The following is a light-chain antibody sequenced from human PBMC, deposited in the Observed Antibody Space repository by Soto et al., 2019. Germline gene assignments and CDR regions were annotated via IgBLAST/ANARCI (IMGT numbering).Light chain of an antibody. V-gene: IGKV3-11*01. CDR3: QQSSDWPPT. CDR1: QSVSSH. CDR2: DAS. J-gene: IGKJ4*01. Sequence: EIVLTQSPATLSLSPGERATLSCRASQSVSSHLFWYQQKAGQVPRLLIYDASNRVTGIPARFGGSGSGTDFTLTISGLEPEDLAVYYCQQSSDWPPTFVGGTNVVIK.